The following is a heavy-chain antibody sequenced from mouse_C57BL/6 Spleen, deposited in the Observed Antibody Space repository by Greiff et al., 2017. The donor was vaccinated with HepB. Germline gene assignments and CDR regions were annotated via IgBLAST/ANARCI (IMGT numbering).Heavy chain of an antibody. CDR2: IYPGDGDT. D-gene: IGHD2-4*01. J-gene: IGHJ2*01. CDR1: GYAFSSSW. CDR3: ARTYYDYDGFDY. V-gene: IGHV1-82*01. Sequence: VKLMESGPELVKPGASVKISCKASGYAFSSSWMNWVKQRPGKGLEWIGRIYPGDGDTNYNGKFKGKATLTADKSSSTAYMQLSSLTSEDSAVYFCARTYYDYDGFDYWGQGTTLTVSS.